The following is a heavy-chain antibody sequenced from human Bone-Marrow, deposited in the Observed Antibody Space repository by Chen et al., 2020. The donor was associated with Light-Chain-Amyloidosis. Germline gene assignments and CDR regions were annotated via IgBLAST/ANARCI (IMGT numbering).Heavy chain of an antibody. Sequence: EVQLEQSGPEVKKTGESLKNSCKGSGYTFPNSWIGWVRQMPGKGLEWMGVIYPDDSDARYSPSFEGQVTISADKSITTAYLQWRSLKASDTAMYYCARRRDGYNFDYWGQGTLVTVSS. CDR2: IYPDDSDA. J-gene: IGHJ4*02. D-gene: IGHD5-12*01. CDR1: GYTFPNSW. V-gene: IGHV5-51*01. CDR3: ARRRDGYNFDY.